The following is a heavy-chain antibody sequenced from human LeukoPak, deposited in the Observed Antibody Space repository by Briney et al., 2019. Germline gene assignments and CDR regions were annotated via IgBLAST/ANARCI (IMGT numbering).Heavy chain of an antibody. CDR2: ISTGGATI. J-gene: IGHJ4*02. CDR1: GITFSSYS. Sequence: GGSLRLSCAASGITFSSYSMNWVRQAPGKGLQWISSISTGGATINYADSVKGRFTISRDNAEKSMFLQMNSLRAEDTAVYYCDKIATPATGHYWGQGTLVSVP. D-gene: IGHD6-13*01. CDR3: DKIATPATGHY. V-gene: IGHV3-48*01.